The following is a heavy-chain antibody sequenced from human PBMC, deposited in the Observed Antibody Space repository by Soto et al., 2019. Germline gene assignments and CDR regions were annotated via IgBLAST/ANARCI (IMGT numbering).Heavy chain of an antibody. CDR1: GGSISSSSYY. CDR2: IYYSGST. Sequence: QLQLQESGPGLVKPSETLSLTCTVSGGSISSSSYYWGWIRQPPGKGLEWIGSIYYSGSTYYNPSLKSRVTISVHTSKNQCSLELSSVTAADPAVYDCARHLIAVELIDYWGHGTLVTVSS. CDR3: ARHLIAVELIDY. D-gene: IGHD6-19*01. V-gene: IGHV4-39*01. J-gene: IGHJ4*01.